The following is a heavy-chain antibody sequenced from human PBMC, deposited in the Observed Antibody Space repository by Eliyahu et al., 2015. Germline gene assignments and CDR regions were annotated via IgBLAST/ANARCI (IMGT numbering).Heavy chain of an antibody. J-gene: IGHJ4*02. CDR3: ARHIRIVGALGPDY. D-gene: IGHD2-15*01. V-gene: IGHV4-39*01. CDR1: GGSISSSSYY. Sequence: QLQLQESGPGLVKPSETLSLTCTVSGGSISSSSYYWGWIRQPPGKGLEWIGSIYYSGSTYYHPSLKSRVTISVDTSKNQFSLKLSSVTAADTAVYYCARHIRIVGALGPDYWGQGTLVTVSS. CDR2: IYYSGST.